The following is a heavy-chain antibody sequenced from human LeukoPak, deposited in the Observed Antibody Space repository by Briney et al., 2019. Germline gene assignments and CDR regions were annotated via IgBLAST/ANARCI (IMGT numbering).Heavy chain of an antibody. CDR1: GFTFSSYG. J-gene: IGHJ4*02. D-gene: IGHD1-1*01. V-gene: IGHV3-30-3*01. CDR2: ISYDGSNK. Sequence: GGSLRLSCAASGFTFSSYGMHWVRQAPGKGLEGVAVISYDGSNKYYADSVKGRFTISRDNSKNTLYLQMNSLRAEDTAVYYCARVPTANWNDVGIDYWGQGTLVTVSS. CDR3: ARVPTANWNDVGIDY.